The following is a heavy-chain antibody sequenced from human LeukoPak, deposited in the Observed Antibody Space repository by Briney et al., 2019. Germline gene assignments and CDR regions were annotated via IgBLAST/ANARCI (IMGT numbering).Heavy chain of an antibody. CDR1: GFTFSHSW. CDR3: VRALGSSSADF. J-gene: IGHJ4*02. CDR2: INQDGSEQ. D-gene: IGHD6-6*01. Sequence: GGSLRLSCAASGFTFSHSWMSWVSQAPGKGLEWVANINQDGSEQYSVDSVEGRFTISRDNAKNSLSLQMNSLRDEDTAVYYCVRALGSSSADFWGQGTLVTVSS. V-gene: IGHV3-7*01.